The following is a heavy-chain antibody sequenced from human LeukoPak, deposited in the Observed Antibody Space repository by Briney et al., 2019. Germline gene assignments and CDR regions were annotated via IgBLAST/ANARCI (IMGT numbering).Heavy chain of an antibody. CDR1: GLTFSSYA. J-gene: IGHJ4*02. CDR2: ISGSGGST. Sequence: GGSLRLSCAASGLTFSSYAMSWVRQAPGEGLECVSSISGSGGSTYYADSVKGRFTISRDNSKNTLYLQMNSLRAEDTAVYYCAKVRGYSTSSPYWGQGTLVTVSS. D-gene: IGHD6-6*01. CDR3: AKVRGYSTSSPY. V-gene: IGHV3-23*01.